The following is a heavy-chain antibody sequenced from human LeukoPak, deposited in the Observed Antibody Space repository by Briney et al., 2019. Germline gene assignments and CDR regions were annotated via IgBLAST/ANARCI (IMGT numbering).Heavy chain of an antibody. CDR2: IYYSGST. D-gene: IGHD6-19*01. V-gene: IGHV4-59*01. CDR3: AGRSRSGWYYDY. CDR1: GGSISGYY. Sequence: SETLSLTCTVSGGSISGYYWSWIRQPPGKGLEWIAYIYYSGSTNYNPSLKSRVTISVDTSKNQFSPKLSSVTAADTAVYYCAGRSRSGWYYDYWGRGTLVTVSS. J-gene: IGHJ4*02.